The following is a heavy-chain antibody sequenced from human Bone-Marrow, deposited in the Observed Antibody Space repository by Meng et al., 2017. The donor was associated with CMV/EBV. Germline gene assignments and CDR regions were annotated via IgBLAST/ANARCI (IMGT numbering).Heavy chain of an antibody. J-gene: IGHJ6*02. Sequence: GGSLRLSCAASGFTFSSYGMHWVRQAPGKGLEWVSYISSSGSTIYYADSVKGRFTISRDNAKNSLYLQINSLRAEDTALYHCARVGYCDMVRGRTTCYGMDVWGQGTTVTVSS. CDR2: ISSSGSTI. CDR1: GFTFSSYG. V-gene: IGHV3-48*04. D-gene: IGHD3-10*01. CDR3: ARVGYCDMVRGRTTCYGMDV.